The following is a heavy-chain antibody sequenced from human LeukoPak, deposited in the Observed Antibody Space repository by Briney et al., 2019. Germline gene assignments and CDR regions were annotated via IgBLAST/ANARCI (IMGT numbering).Heavy chain of an antibody. CDR3: ARVEGYCTNGVCYGYYFDY. V-gene: IGHV1-46*01. CDR1: GGTFSSYA. Sequence: ASVKVSCKASGGTFSSYAISWVRQAPGQGLEWMGIINPSGGSTSYAQKFQGRVTMTRDTSTSTVYMELSSLRSEDTAVCYCARVEGYCTNGVCYGYYFDYWGQGTLVTVSS. CDR2: INPSGGST. D-gene: IGHD2-8*01. J-gene: IGHJ4*02.